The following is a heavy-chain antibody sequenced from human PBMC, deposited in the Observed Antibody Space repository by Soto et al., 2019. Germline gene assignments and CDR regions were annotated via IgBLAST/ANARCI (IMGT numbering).Heavy chain of an antibody. D-gene: IGHD6-6*01. CDR3: ARDHSSSEPNYYYYGMDV. V-gene: IGHV3-7*01. CDR2: IKQDGSEK. J-gene: IGHJ6*02. CDR1: GFTFSSYW. Sequence: GGSLRLSCAASGFTFSSYWMSWVRQAPGKGLEWVANIKQDGSEKYYVDSVKGRFTISRDNAKNSLYLQMNSLRAEDTAVYYCARDHSSSEPNYYYYGMDVWGQGTTVTVSS.